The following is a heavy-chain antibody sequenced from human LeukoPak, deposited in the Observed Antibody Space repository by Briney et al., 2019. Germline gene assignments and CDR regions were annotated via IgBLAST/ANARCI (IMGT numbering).Heavy chain of an antibody. V-gene: IGHV4-4*07. Sequence: SETLSLTCTVSGGSNSSYYWSWIRQPAGKGLEWIGRIYTSGSTNYNPSLKSRVTMSVDTSKNQFSLKLSSVTGADTAVYYCARDQTRFLEWLTAFDPWGQGTLVTVSS. D-gene: IGHD3-3*01. CDR2: IYTSGST. CDR3: ARDQTRFLEWLTAFDP. J-gene: IGHJ5*02. CDR1: GGSNSSYY.